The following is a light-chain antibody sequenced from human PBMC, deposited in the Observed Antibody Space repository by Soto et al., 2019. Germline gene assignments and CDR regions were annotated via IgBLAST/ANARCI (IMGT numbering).Light chain of an antibody. J-gene: IGLJ3*02. CDR2: SSN. Sequence: QSVLTQPPSASGTPGQRVTISCSGSNSNIGSNTVNWYQQFPGAAPKLLVYSSNLRPSGVPDRFPGSKSGTSASLAISGLQSEDESDYYCAAWDGSLNGVVFGGGTKVTVL. CDR3: AAWDGSLNGVV. CDR1: NSNIGSNT. V-gene: IGLV1-44*01.